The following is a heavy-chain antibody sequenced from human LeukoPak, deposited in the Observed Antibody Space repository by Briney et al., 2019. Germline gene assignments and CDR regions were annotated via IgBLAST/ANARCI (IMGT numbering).Heavy chain of an antibody. CDR2: IIPILGIA. J-gene: IGHJ4*02. CDR3: ATGEVATPFDY. Sequence: SVKVSCKASGGSFSNYALNWVRQAPGQGLEWMGRIIPILGIAHYAQKFQGRVTITADKSTRTAYMELSSLRSEDAAVYYCATGEVATPFDYWGQGTLVTVSS. V-gene: IGHV1-69*04. CDR1: GGSFSNYA. D-gene: IGHD5-12*01.